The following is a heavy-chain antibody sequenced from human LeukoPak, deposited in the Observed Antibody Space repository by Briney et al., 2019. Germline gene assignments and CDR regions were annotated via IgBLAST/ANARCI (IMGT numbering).Heavy chain of an antibody. J-gene: IGHJ4*02. D-gene: IGHD3-10*01. V-gene: IGHV3-23*01. Sequence: GGSLRLSCAASGFTLSSYAMSWVRQAPGKGLEWVSAISDTGNTYHADSVKGRFTISRDSSKNTLFLQMNRLRPEDAAVYYCAKASYYYGSGSYYLGYWGQGTLVTVSS. CDR1: GFTLSSYA. CDR3: AKASYYYGSGSYYLGY. CDR2: ISDTGNT.